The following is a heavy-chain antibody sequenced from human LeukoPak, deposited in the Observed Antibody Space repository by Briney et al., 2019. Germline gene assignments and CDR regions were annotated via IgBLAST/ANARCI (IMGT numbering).Heavy chain of an antibody. Sequence: QPGGSLRLSCAASGFTFSSSAMSWVRQVPGKGLEWVSGISSSGGSTNYADSVRGRFTISRDNSKNTLYLQMNSLRAEDTGVYYCAKDHYWSIDYWGRGTLVTVSS. CDR1: GFTFSSSA. CDR3: AKDHYWSIDY. V-gene: IGHV3-23*01. D-gene: IGHD3-3*01. J-gene: IGHJ4*02. CDR2: ISSSGGST.